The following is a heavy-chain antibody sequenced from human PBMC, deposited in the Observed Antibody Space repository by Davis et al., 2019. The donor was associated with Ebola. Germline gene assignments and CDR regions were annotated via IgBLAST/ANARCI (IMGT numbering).Heavy chain of an antibody. V-gene: IGHV5-10-1*01. Sequence: KVSCKGSGYSFTSYWISWVRQMPGKGLEWMGRIDPSDSYTNYSPSFQGHVTISADKSISTAYLQWSSLKASDTAMYYCARQTYYYYGMDVWGQGTTVTVSS. CDR2: IDPSDSYT. CDR1: GYSFTSYW. CDR3: ARQTYYYYGMDV. J-gene: IGHJ6*02.